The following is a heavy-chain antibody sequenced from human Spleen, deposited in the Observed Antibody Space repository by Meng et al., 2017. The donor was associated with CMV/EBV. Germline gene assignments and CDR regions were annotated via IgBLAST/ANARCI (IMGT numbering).Heavy chain of an antibody. V-gene: IGHV3-21*01. D-gene: IGHD5/OR15-5a*01. CDR3: ARDFGPYLRSRNPYFDC. CDR2: ISYSSDYI. J-gene: IGHJ4*02. Sequence: TFSSYSMNWVRQAPGKRLEWVSSISYSSDYIYYADSMKGRFTISRDNAKNSLYLQMDSLRAEDTAIYYCARDFGPYLRSRNPYFDCWGQGTLVTVSS. CDR1: TFSSYS.